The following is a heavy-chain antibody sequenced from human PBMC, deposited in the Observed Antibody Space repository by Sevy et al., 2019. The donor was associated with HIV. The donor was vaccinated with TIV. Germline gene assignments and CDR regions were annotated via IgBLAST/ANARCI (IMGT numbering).Heavy chain of an antibody. CDR1: GGSITSLY. CDR2: IYYNGHI. Sequence: SETLSLTCTVSGGSITSLYWNWIRQPPGKGLEWIANIYYNGHINYNPSLKSRVTLSLDTSKNQFSLRLSSVTAADTAMYYCSGENAWGKGYSWGQGTLVTVSS. J-gene: IGHJ4*02. D-gene: IGHD1-26*01. V-gene: IGHV4-59*08. CDR3: SGENAWGKGYS.